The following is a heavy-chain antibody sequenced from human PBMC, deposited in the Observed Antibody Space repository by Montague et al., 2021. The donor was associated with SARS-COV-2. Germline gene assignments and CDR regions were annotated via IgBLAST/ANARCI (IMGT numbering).Heavy chain of an antibody. J-gene: IGHJ4*02. D-gene: IGHD2-8*02. Sequence: SETLSLTCTVSAGSLSSRSNYWGWIRQPPGMGLQWIGSVDSAGSTYYSPSHKSRVTISLDTSKNQFSLKLSSVTAADTAVYYCARDEYNRYWYKYWGQGALVTVSS. CDR3: ARDEYNRYWYKY. V-gene: IGHV4-39*07. CDR1: AGSLSSRSNY. CDR2: VDSAGST.